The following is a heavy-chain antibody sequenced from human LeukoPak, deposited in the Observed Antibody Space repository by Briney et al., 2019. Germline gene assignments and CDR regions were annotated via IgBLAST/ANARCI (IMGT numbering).Heavy chain of an antibody. CDR3: ARGRRTMMVRGVPRLSWFDP. V-gene: IGHV4-34*01. J-gene: IGHJ5*02. CDR1: GFTFSRSW. Sequence: GSLRLSCAASGFTFSRSWMTWVRQPPGKGLEWIGEINHSGSTNYNPSLKSRVTISVDTSKNQFSLKLSSVTAADTAVYYCARGRRTMMVRGVPRLSWFDPWGQGTLVTVSS. D-gene: IGHD3-10*01. CDR2: INHSGST.